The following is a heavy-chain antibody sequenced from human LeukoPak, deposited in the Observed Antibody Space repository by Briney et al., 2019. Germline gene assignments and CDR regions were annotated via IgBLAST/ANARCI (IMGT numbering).Heavy chain of an antibody. CDR2: MNPNSGNT. Sequence: ASVKVSCKASGYTFTSYDINWVRQARGQELEWMGWMNPNSGNTGYAQKFQGRVTMTRNTSISTAYMELSSLRSEDTAVYYCARGRMVRGVTWWFDPWGQGTLVTVSS. CDR3: ARGRMVRGVTWWFDP. V-gene: IGHV1-8*01. J-gene: IGHJ5*02. D-gene: IGHD3-10*01. CDR1: GYTFTSYD.